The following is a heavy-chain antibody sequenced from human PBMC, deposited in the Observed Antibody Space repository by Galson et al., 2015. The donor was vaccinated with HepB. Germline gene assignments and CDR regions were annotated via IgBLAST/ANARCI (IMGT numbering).Heavy chain of an antibody. V-gene: IGHV5-51*01. CDR1: GYNFANSW. Sequence: QSGAEVKKPGESLKISCEGFGYNFANSWIAWVRQMPGKGLEWMTMILPGDSDTRYSPSFQGQVTISADKSINTAYLQWSSLKASDTAIYNCARRFRRRTSPPIDDAFDFWGQGTMVTVSS. CDR3: ARRFRRRTSPPIDDAFDF. J-gene: IGHJ3*01. CDR2: ILPGDSDT.